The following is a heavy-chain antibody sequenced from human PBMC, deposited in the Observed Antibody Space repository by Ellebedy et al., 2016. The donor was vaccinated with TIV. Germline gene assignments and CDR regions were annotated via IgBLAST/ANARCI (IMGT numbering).Heavy chain of an antibody. CDR1: GGSFSGYY. J-gene: IGHJ5*02. Sequence: SETLSLTCAVYGGSFSGYYWSWIRQPPGKGLEWIGYIYYSGSTNYNPSLKSRVTISVDTSKNQFSLKLSSVTAADTAVYYCARSMVRGVCWFDPWGQGTLVTVSS. D-gene: IGHD3-10*01. CDR3: ARSMVRGVCWFDP. V-gene: IGHV4-59*01. CDR2: IYYSGST.